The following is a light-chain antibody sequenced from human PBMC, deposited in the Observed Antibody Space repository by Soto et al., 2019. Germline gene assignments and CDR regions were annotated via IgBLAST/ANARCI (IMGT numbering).Light chain of an antibody. Sequence: QSVLTQPPSASGSLGQSVTISCTGTSSDVGGYNYVSWHQQHPGKAPKVMIYEVTKRPPGVPDRFSGSKSGNTASLTVSGLQAGDEADYYCSSFAGGGNPVLLGGGTKLTVL. V-gene: IGLV2-8*01. CDR1: SSDVGGYNY. J-gene: IGLJ2*01. CDR2: EVT. CDR3: SSFAGGGNPVL.